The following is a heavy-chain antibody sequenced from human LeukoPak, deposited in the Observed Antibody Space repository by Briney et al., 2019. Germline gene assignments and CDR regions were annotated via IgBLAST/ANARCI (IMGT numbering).Heavy chain of an antibody. J-gene: IGHJ4*02. CDR2: ISSSSSYI. D-gene: IGHD3-3*01. CDR1: GFTYSSYS. CDR3: VESRPFHPFDY. Sequence: GGSLRLSCAASGFTYSSYSMNWVRQAPGKGLEWVSSISSSSSYIYYADSVKGRFTISRDNAKNSLYLQMNSLRAEDTAVYYCVESRPFHPFDYWGQGTLVTVSS. V-gene: IGHV3-21*01.